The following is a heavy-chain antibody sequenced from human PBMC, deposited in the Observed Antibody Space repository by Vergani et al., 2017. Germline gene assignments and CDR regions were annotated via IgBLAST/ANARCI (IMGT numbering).Heavy chain of an antibody. D-gene: IGHD6-6*01. CDR2: IGTAGDT. Sequence: EVQLLESVGGLVQPGGCLRLFCAGSGFTFSSYAMSWGRQAPGEGLEWVSAIGTAGDTYYPGSVKGRFTISRENAKNSLYLQMNGLRAGDTAVYYCARRDSSSPALDYWGQGTLVTVSS. J-gene: IGHJ4*02. V-gene: IGHV3-13*01. CDR3: ARRDSSSPALDY. CDR1: GFTFSSYA.